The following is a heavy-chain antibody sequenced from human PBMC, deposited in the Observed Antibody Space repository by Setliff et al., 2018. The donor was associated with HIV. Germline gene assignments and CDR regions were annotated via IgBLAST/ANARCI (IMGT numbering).Heavy chain of an antibody. V-gene: IGHV4-34*01. CDR3: ARRPGGITRARLDN. J-gene: IGHJ4*02. CDR1: GESFSRYY. Sequence: PSETLSLTCAVYGESFSRYYSTWIRQAPGRGLEWIGEINHSAFTKYNPSLASRVTMSIDTSKNQFSLLLSSVTAADTAMYFCARRPGGITRARLDNWGQGTLVTVSS. D-gene: IGHD3-16*01. CDR2: INHSAFT.